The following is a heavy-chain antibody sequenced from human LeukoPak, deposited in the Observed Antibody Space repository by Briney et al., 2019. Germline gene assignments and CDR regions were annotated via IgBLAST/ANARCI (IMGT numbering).Heavy chain of an antibody. Sequence: GSLRLSCAASGFTFSSYEMNWVRQAPGKGLEWVSYISSSGSTIYYADSVKGRFTISRDNAKNSLYLQMNSLRAEDTAVYYCARATYYYDSSGYYYYYYYYYMDVWGKGTTVTVSS. CDR2: ISSSGSTI. J-gene: IGHJ6*03. V-gene: IGHV3-48*03. D-gene: IGHD3-22*01. CDR1: GFTFSSYE. CDR3: ARATYYYDSSGYYYYYYYYYMDV.